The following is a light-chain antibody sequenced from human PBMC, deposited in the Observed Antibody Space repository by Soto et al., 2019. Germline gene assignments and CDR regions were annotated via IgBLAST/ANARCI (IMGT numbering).Light chain of an antibody. CDR1: QPISTW. Sequence: DIQLTQSPSTLSASVGYRVTITCRASQPISTWLAWYQEKPGKAPKLLIYDASSLEGGVPSRFSGSGSGTEFTLTISSLQPDDFATYYCHQYNYYRPTFGQGTKVDIK. CDR3: HQYNYYRPT. J-gene: IGKJ1*01. CDR2: DAS. V-gene: IGKV1-5*01.